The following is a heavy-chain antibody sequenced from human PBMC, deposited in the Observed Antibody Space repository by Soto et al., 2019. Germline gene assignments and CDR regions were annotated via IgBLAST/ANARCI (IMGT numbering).Heavy chain of an antibody. V-gene: IGHV1-69*13. CDR2: IIPIFGTA. J-gene: IGHJ5*02. Sequence: EASVKVSCKASGGTFSSYAISWVRQAPGQGLEWMGGIIPIFGTANYAQKFQGRVTITADESTSTAYMELSSLRSEDTAVYYCARGLSSYGPPELFDPWGQGTLVTVSS. CDR1: GGTFSSYA. CDR3: ARGLSSYGPPELFDP. D-gene: IGHD5-18*01.